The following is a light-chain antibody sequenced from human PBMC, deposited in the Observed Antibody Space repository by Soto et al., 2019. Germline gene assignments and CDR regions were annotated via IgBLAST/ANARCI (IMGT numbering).Light chain of an antibody. J-gene: IGKJ4*01. V-gene: IGKV1-5*01. CDR1: QSINRW. CDR2: DAS. Sequence: IQMPKSNSRLSASVGVRVTITCRASQSINRWLAWYQQKSGKAPKLLIYDASSLESGVPSRFSGSGSGTEFTLTISNLQSEDFATYDCQQLKRYSWTIGRGNTMEIK. CDR3: QQLKRYSWT.